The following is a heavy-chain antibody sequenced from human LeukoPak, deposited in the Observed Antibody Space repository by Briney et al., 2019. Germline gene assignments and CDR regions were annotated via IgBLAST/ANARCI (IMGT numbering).Heavy chain of an antibody. V-gene: IGHV1-18*01. CDR1: GYTFTSYG. CDR3: ARSDTGPPCSGGSCYSDY. CDR2: ISAYNGNT. Sequence: ASVKVSCKASGYTFTSYGISWVRQAPGQGLEWMGWISAYNGNTNYAQKLQGRVTMTTDTSTSTAYMELRSLRSDDTAVYDCARSDTGPPCSGGSCYSDYWGQGTLVTVSS. J-gene: IGHJ4*02. D-gene: IGHD2-15*01.